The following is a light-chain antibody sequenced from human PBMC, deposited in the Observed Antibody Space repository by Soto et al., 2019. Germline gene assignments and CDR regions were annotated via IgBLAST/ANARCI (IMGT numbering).Light chain of an antibody. CDR3: FSSAGSSTFV. J-gene: IGLJ1*01. CDR1: GSDVGSYNR. V-gene: IGLV2-23*01. Sequence: QSALTQHASVSGSPGLSITIACTGTGSDVGSYNRVSWYQQHPGKAAKLMICAGSKRPSGVSNRFSGSKSGKTASLTISGLQAADEADYYCFSSAGSSTFVFGTGTKLTVL. CDR2: AGS.